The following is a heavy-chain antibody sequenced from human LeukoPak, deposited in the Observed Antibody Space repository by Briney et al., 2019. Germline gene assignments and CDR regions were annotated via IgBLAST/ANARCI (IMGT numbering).Heavy chain of an antibody. Sequence: GGSLRLSCAASAFTFRRYGMTWVRQAPGKGRDWVSSVSNSGRNTYYADSVKGRFTISRDNSRNTLYLQMNSLRAEDTAVYYCAREYHDSSGYLDYWGQGTLVTVSS. D-gene: IGHD3-22*01. V-gene: IGHV3-23*01. CDR3: AREYHDSSGYLDY. J-gene: IGHJ4*02. CDR2: VSNSGRNT. CDR1: AFTFRRYG.